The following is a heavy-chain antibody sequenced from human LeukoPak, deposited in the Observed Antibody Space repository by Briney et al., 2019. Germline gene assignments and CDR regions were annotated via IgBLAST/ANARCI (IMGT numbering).Heavy chain of an antibody. V-gene: IGHV1-69*04. J-gene: IGHJ6*02. CDR1: GGTFSSYA. Sequence: ASVKVSCKASGGTFSSYAISWVRQAPGQGLEWMGRIIPILGIANYAQKFQGRVTITADKSTSTAYMELSSLRSEDTAVYYCAREIAAAGTPLGYYYRMDVRGQGTTVTVSS. D-gene: IGHD6-13*01. CDR3: AREIAAAGTPLGYYYRMDV. CDR2: IIPILGIA.